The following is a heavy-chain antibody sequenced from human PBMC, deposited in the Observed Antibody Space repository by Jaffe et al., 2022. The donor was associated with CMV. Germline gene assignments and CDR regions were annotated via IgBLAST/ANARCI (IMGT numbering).Heavy chain of an antibody. J-gene: IGHJ4*02. V-gene: IGHV4-59*01. CDR1: GGSISSYY. CDR3: ASLSGWGKYFDY. Sequence: QVQLQESGPGLVKPSETLSLTCTVSGGSISSYYWSWIRQPPGKGLEWIGYIYYSGSTNYNPSLKSRVTISVDTSKNQFSLKLSSVTAADTAVYYCASLSGWGKYFDYWGQGTLVTVSS. CDR2: IYYSGST. D-gene: IGHD6-19*01.